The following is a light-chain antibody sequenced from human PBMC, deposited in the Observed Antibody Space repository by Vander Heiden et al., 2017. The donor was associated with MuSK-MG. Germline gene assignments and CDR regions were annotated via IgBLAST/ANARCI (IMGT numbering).Light chain of an antibody. CDR3: SPDTSSGTLV. V-gene: IGLV2-14*03. CDR2: DVT. CDR1: SSDIGGYNY. J-gene: IGLJ3*02. Sequence: SALTQSASVSGSPGQSITIPCTGTSSDIGGYNYVSCYQPTPATAHILMIYDVTNRTAGVATRFSGSKSGDTASLTISGLQAEDDADYYCSPDTSSGTLVFGGGTKLTVL.